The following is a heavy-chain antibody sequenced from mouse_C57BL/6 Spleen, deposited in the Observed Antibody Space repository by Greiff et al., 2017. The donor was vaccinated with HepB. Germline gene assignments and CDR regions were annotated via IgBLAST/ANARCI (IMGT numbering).Heavy chain of an antibody. J-gene: IGHJ2*01. CDR2: ISSGSSTI. D-gene: IGHD4-1*01. Sequence: DVHLVESGGGLVKPGGSLKLSCAASGFTFSDYGMHWVRQAPEKGLEWVAYISSGSSTIYYADTVKGRFTISRDNAKNTLFLQMTSLRSEDTAMYYCARTGTGRVYYFDYWGQGTTLTVSS. V-gene: IGHV5-17*01. CDR3: ARTGTGRVYYFDY. CDR1: GFTFSDYG.